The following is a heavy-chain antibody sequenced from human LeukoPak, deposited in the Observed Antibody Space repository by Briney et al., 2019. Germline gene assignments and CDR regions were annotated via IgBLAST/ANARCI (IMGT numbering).Heavy chain of an antibody. CDR3: ARQGVGASPPDY. Sequence: GEPLQFSGQRSGSIFTSYWIGGVRRLPGKGLEWMGTIYPGDFDTTYGPSFQGQVTISAEKSINTAYLQWSSLKASDTAMYYCARQGVGASPPDYWGQGTLVTVSS. CDR2: IYPGDFDT. D-gene: IGHD1-26*01. V-gene: IGHV5-51*01. J-gene: IGHJ4*02. CDR1: GSIFTSYW.